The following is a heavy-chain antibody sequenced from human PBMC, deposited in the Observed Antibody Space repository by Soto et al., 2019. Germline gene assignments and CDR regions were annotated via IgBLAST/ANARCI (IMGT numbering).Heavy chain of an antibody. V-gene: IGHV4-61*01. D-gene: IGHD6-13*01. CDR2: IYYSGST. Sequence: SETLSLTCTVSGGSVSSGSYYWSWIRQPPGKGLEWIGYIYYSGSTNYNPSLKSRVTISVDTSKNQFSLKLSSVTAADTAVYYCARDRSWSDYYYGMDVWGQGTTVPVSS. CDR3: ARDRSWSDYYYGMDV. J-gene: IGHJ6*02. CDR1: GGSVSSGSYY.